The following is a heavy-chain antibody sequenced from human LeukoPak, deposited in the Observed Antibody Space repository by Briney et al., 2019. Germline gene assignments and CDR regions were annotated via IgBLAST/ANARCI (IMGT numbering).Heavy chain of an antibody. V-gene: IGHV1-8*01. Sequence: ASVKVSCKASGYTLTSYDINWVRQATGQGLEWMGWMNPNSGRTGYAQNFQGRITITRNTSISTAYMELSSLRSEDTAVYYCTREIDAFDIWGQGTMVTVSS. CDR3: TREIDAFDI. CDR1: GYTLTSYD. J-gene: IGHJ3*02. CDR2: MNPNSGRT.